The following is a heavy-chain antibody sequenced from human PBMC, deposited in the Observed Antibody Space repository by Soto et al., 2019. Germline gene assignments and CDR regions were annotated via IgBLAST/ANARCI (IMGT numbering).Heavy chain of an antibody. V-gene: IGHV4-39*01. J-gene: IGHJ4*02. Sequence: KRSETLSLTCNVSAGSISSSRYYWGWIRQPPGKGLEWIGSIYYSGSTYYNPSLKSRVTISVDTSKNQFSLKLSSVTAADTAVYYCARQNYDILTGSHLAFDYWGQGTLVTVSS. CDR3: ARQNYDILTGSHLAFDY. CDR1: AGSISSSRYY. D-gene: IGHD3-9*01. CDR2: IYYSGST.